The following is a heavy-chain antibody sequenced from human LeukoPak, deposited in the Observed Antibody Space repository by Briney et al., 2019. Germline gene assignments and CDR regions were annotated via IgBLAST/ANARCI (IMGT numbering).Heavy chain of an antibody. CDR2: ISYDGSNK. CDR3: ARSYGGNLGFEY. D-gene: IGHD4-23*01. Sequence: GGSLRLSCAASGFTFSSYAMHWVRQAPGKGLEWVAVISYDGSNKYYADSVKGRFTISKDNSKNTLYLQMNSLRAEDTAVYYCARSYGGNLGFEYWGQGTLVTVSS. J-gene: IGHJ4*02. V-gene: IGHV3-30*04. CDR1: GFTFSSYA.